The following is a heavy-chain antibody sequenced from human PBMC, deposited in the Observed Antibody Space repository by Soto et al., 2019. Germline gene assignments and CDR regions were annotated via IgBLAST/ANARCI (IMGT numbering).Heavy chain of an antibody. D-gene: IGHD6-13*01. V-gene: IGHV3-33*01. J-gene: IGHJ4*02. CDR2: IWYEGSNK. CDR3: ARWGIAACDS. CDR1: GFTFSSYG. Sequence: QVQLVESGGGVFQPGRSLRLSCAASGFTFSSYGMHWVRQAPGKGLEWVEVIWYEGSNKYYADSVKGRFTISRDNSKHTLYLQMHSLRAEDTAVYYCARWGIAACDSCGQGTLVTVSS.